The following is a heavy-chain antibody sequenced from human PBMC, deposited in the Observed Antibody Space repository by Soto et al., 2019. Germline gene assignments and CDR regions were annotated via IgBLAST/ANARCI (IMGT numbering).Heavy chain of an antibody. CDR2: IKHRGST. Sequence: QVRLQQWGAGLLKPSETLPLTCAVYGGSFSDYYWSWIRQPPGKGLEWIGKIKHRGSTNYNPSLKSRVTIPVDTSKNQVSLKLNSVTAADTAVYYCAREVPSGYFDLWGRGTPVTVSS. V-gene: IGHV4-34*01. CDR3: AREVPSGYFDL. D-gene: IGHD3-10*01. CDR1: GGSFSDYY. J-gene: IGHJ2*01.